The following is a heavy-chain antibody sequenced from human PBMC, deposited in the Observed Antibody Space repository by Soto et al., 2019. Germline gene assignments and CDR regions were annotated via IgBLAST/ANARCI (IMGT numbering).Heavy chain of an antibody. D-gene: IGHD2-15*01. Sequence: PSHTLSLTCFVSGCTVSSNSGAWNWVRQSPSRGLEWLGRTYYRSRWYSDYAVSVRSRIDINADTSKNQVSLQLNSVTPEDTAVYYCARSEEDSDYYYYGMDVWGQGTTVTVSS. CDR2: TYYRSRWYS. J-gene: IGHJ6*02. V-gene: IGHV6-1*01. CDR1: GCTVSSNSGA. CDR3: ARSEEDSDYYYYGMDV.